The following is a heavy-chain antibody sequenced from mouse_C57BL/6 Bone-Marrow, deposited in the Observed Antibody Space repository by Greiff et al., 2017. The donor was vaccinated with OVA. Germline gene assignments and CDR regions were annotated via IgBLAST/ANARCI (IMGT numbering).Heavy chain of an antibody. J-gene: IGHJ2*01. V-gene: IGHV5-17*01. CDR3: ARMIKDYFDY. CDR2: ISSGSSTI. Sequence: EVKLVESGGGLVKPGGSLKLSCAASGFTFSDYGMHWVRQAPEKGLEWVAYISSGSSTIYYADTVKGRFTISRDNAKNTLFLQMNSLRSEDTAMYYCARMIKDYFDYWGQGTTLTVSS. CDR1: GFTFSDYG. D-gene: IGHD2-4*01.